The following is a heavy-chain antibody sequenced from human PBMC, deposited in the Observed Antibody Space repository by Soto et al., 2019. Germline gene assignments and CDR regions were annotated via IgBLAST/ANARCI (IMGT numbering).Heavy chain of an antibody. J-gene: IGHJ4*02. V-gene: IGHV1-18*01. Sequence: ASVKASCKASGYTFTSYGISWVRQAPGQGLEWMGWISAYNGNTNYAQKLQGRVTMTTDTSTSTAYMELRSLRSDDTAVYYCARDARYCSRGSCLPTDYWGQGPLVTVPS. CDR3: ARDARYCSRGSCLPTDY. CDR1: GYTFTSYG. CDR2: ISAYNGNT. D-gene: IGHD2-15*01.